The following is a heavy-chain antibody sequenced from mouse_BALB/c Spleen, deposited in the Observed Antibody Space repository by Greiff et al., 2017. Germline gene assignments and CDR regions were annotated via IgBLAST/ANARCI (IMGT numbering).Heavy chain of an antibody. CDR1: GFTFSDYY. Sequence: VQLKQSGGGLVKPGGSLKLSCAASGFTFSDYYMYWVRQTPEKRLEWVATISDGGSYTYYPDSVKGRFTISRDNAKNNLYLQMSSLKSEDTAMYYCARCPSWFAYWGQGTLVTVSA. V-gene: IGHV5-4*02. CDR3: ARCPSWFAY. CDR2: ISDGGSYT. J-gene: IGHJ3*01.